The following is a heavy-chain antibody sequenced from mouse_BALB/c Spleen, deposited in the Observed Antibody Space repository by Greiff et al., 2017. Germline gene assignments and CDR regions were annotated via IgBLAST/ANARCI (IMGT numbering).Heavy chain of an antibody. V-gene: IGHV2-2*02. CDR2: IWSGGST. CDR1: GFSLTIYD. CDR3: ARKWYDNAMAY. D-gene: IGHD2-14*01. J-gene: IGHJ4*01. Sequence: VKLVESGPGLVQPSQSLSITCTVSGFSLTIYDIHWVRQSPGKGLEWLGVIWSGGSTDYNAAFISRLSISKDNSKSQVFFKVNSLQTNDTAIYYCARKWYDNAMAYWGQGTSVTVS.